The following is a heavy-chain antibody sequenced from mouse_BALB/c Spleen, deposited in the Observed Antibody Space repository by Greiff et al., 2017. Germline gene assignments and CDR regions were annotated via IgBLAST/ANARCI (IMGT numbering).Heavy chain of an antibody. CDR1: GYTFTSYW. CDR2: IYPGNSDT. V-gene: IGHV1-5*01. Sequence: VQLKQSGTVLARPGASVKMSCKASGYTFTSYWMHWVKQRPGQGLEWIGAIYPGNSDTSYNQKFKGKAKLTAVTSTSTAYMELSSLTNEDSAVYYCTRYDGYYDYAMDYWGQGTSVTVSS. CDR3: TRYDGYYDYAMDY. D-gene: IGHD2-3*01. J-gene: IGHJ4*01.